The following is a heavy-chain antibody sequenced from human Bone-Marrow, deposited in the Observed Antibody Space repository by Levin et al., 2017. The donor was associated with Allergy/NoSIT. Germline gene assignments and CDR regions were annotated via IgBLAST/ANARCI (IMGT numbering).Heavy chain of an antibody. J-gene: IGHJ4*02. Sequence: VASVKVSCAASGFTFSRNWMSWVRQAPGKGLQWVANIKPDGSENYYVDSVRGRFTISRDNAKNSLSLHMKSLRAEDTAVYYCARDSSRIFDYWGQGILVTVSS. CDR1: GFTFSRNW. CDR2: IKPDGSEN. CDR3: ARDSSRIFDY. V-gene: IGHV3-7*01.